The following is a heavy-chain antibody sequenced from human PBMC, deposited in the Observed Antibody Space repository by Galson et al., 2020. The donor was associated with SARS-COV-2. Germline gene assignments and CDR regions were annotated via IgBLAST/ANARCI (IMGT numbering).Heavy chain of an antibody. CDR2: TYYRSKWYN. V-gene: IGHV6-1*01. J-gene: IGHJ3*02. D-gene: IGHD3-9*01. CDR1: GDSVSNNTVA. Sequence: SQTLSLTCAISGDSVSNNTVAWNWIRQSPSRGLEWLGRTYYRSKWYNDYAVSVKSRITINPDTFKNHFSLQLNSVTPEDTAVYYCAREATGYLIWGQGTMVTVSS. CDR3: AREATGYLI.